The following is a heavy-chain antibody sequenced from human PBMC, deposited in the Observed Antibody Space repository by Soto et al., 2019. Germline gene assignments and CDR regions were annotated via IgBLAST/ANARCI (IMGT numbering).Heavy chain of an antibody. CDR1: GGTFSSYA. D-gene: IGHD4-4*01. J-gene: IGHJ6*02. Sequence: QVQLVQSGAEVKKPGSSVKVSCKASGGTFSSYAISWVRQAPGQGLEWMGGIIPIFGTANYAQKFQLRVTMTADEYTSTAYMELSSLRSEDTAVYYCARVAGPSYSNFPYYYYGMDVWGQGPTVTVSS. CDR2: IIPIFGTA. V-gene: IGHV1-69*01. CDR3: ARVAGPSYSNFPYYYYGMDV.